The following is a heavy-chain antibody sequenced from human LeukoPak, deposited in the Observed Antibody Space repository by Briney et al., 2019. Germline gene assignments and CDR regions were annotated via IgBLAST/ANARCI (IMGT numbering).Heavy chain of an antibody. CDR2: IKHDGSRK. V-gene: IGHV3-7*01. Sequence: PGGSLRLSCAASGFTFSNHWVDWVRQAPGKGLEWVAKIKHDGSRKDYVDSVKGRFTISRDNAKNSLYLEMSSLRVEDTGIYYCARENPYVSWGQGTLVTVSS. J-gene: IGHJ5*02. CDR3: ARENPYVS. D-gene: IGHD1-14*01. CDR1: GFTFSNHW.